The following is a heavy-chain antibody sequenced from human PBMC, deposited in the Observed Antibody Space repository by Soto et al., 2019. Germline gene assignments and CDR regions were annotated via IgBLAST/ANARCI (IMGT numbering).Heavy chain of an antibody. Sequence: GESLKISCKGSGYSFTSYWISWVRQMPGKGLEWMGRIDPSDSYTNYSPSFQGHVTISADKSISTAYLQWSSLKASDTAMYYCARQDTYYDILTGPNAFDPWAQGTLVTVSS. CDR1: GYSFTSYW. J-gene: IGHJ5*02. D-gene: IGHD3-9*01. CDR2: IDPSDSYT. CDR3: ARQDTYYDILTGPNAFDP. V-gene: IGHV5-10-1*01.